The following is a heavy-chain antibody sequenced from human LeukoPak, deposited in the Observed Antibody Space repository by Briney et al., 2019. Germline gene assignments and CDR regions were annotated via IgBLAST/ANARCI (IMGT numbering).Heavy chain of an antibody. CDR2: IYTSGST. CDR3: ARRGYSSGPTRYYYYYGMDV. Sequence: SETLSLTCTVSGGSISSYYWSWIRQPAGKGLEWIGRIYTSGSTNYNPSLKSRVTMSVDTSKNQFSLKLSSVTAADTAVYYCARRGYSSGPTRYYYYYGMDVWGQGTTVTVSS. J-gene: IGHJ6*02. V-gene: IGHV4-4*07. D-gene: IGHD6-19*01. CDR1: GGSISSYY.